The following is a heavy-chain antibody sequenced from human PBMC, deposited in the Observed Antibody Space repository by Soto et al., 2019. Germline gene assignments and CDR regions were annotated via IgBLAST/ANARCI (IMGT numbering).Heavy chain of an antibody. CDR3: ARDEEQLVPVYGMDV. CDR1: GYTFISYD. Sequence: GASVKVSCKASGYTFISYDINWVRQATGQGLEWMGWMNPNSGNTGYAQKFQGRVTVTRNTSISTAYMELSSLRSEDTAVYYCARDEEQLVPVYGMDVWGQGTTVTVSS. V-gene: IGHV1-8*01. J-gene: IGHJ6*02. D-gene: IGHD6-13*01. CDR2: MNPNSGNT.